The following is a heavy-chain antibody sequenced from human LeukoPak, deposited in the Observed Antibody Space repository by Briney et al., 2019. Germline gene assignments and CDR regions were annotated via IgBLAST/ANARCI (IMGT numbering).Heavy chain of an antibody. D-gene: IGHD1-1*01. J-gene: IGHJ6*04. CDR3: ARGTTPRDV. Sequence: SETPSLTCTVPGGSISSYYWSWFRQPPGKGLEWIGYIYYSGSTNYNPSLKSRVTISVDTSKNQFSLKLSSVTAADTAVYYCARGTTPRDVWGKGTTVTVSS. CDR2: IYYSGST. V-gene: IGHV4-59*01. CDR1: GGSISSYY.